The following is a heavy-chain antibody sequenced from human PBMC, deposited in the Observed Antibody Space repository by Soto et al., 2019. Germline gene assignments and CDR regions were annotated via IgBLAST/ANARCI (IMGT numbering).Heavy chain of an antibody. V-gene: IGHV4-4*02. CDR1: GGSISSSNW. CDR2: IYHSGST. D-gene: IGHD3-3*01. J-gene: IGHJ6*02. CDR3: ARECGAYSFTIFGVVIRSGMDV. Sequence: SSETLSLTCAVSGGSISSSNWWSWVRQPPGKGLEWIGEIYHSGSTNYNPSLKSRVTISVDKSKNQFSLKLSSVTAADTAVYYCARECGAYSFTIFGVVIRSGMDVWGQGTTVTVSS.